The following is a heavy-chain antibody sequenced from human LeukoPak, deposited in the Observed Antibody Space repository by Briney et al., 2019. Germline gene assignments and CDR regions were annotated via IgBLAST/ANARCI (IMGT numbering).Heavy chain of an antibody. V-gene: IGHV3-23*01. CDR1: GFTFSSYA. CDR3: AKDWAGYFDWLLPYY. D-gene: IGHD3-9*01. CDR2: ISGSGGST. Sequence: PGGSLRLSCAASGFTFSSYAMHWVRQAPGKGLEWVSAISGSGGSTYYADSVKGRFTISRDNSKNTLYLQMNSLRAEDTAVYYCAKDWAGYFDWLLPYYWGQGTLITVSS. J-gene: IGHJ4*02.